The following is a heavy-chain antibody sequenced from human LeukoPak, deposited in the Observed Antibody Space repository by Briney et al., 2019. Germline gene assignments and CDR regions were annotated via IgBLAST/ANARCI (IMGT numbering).Heavy chain of an antibody. V-gene: IGHV3-23*01. CDR3: AKAEDYDFWSGYYRDYYYYGMDV. Sequence: PGGSLRLSCAASGFTFSSYAMSWVRQAPGKGLEWVSAISGSGGSTYYADSVKGRFTTSRDNSKNTLYLQMNSLRAEDTAVYYCAKAEDYDFWSGYYRDYYYYGMDVWGQGTTVTVSS. D-gene: IGHD3-3*01. J-gene: IGHJ6*02. CDR2: ISGSGGST. CDR1: GFTFSSYA.